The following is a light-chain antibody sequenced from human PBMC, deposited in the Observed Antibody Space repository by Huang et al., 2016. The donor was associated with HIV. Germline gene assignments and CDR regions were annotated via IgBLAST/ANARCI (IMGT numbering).Light chain of an antibody. CDR2: DTS. Sequence: EIVLTQSPATLSLSPGERATLSCRASQSVSSDLAWYQQKPGQAPRLLIYDTSSRATGLPARFSGSGCGTDFTLTSSSLEPEDFAVYYCQQRSNWPPWTFGQGTKVEIK. V-gene: IGKV3-11*01. J-gene: IGKJ1*01. CDR1: QSVSSD. CDR3: QQRSNWPPWT.